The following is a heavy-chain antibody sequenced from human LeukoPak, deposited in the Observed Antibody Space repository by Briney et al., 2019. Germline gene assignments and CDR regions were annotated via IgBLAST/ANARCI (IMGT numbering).Heavy chain of an antibody. D-gene: IGHD3-9*01. CDR2: ISSSGSTI. Sequence: PGGSLRLSCAASGFTFSSYEMNWVRQAPGKGLEWVSYISSSGSTIYYADSVKGRFTISRDNSKNTLYVQMNSLRAEDTAVYYCARSFYDILIGYYQYFDYWGQGTLVTVSS. V-gene: IGHV3-48*03. CDR3: ARSFYDILIGYYQYFDY. CDR1: GFTFSSYE. J-gene: IGHJ4*02.